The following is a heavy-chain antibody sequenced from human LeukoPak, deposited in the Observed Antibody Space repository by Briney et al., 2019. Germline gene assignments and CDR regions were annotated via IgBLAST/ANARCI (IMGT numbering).Heavy chain of an antibody. J-gene: IGHJ4*02. CDR2: IVASSGST. Sequence: PSGGSLRLSCAASGFSISNSAMSWVRQAPGKGLEWVSLIVASSGSTFYADSVKGRFTISRDSSKNTLYLQMNSLRAEDMAVYYCAKGAYDYIEMGYFDYWGQGTLVTLSS. CDR1: GFSISNSA. D-gene: IGHD5-12*01. CDR3: AKGAYDYIEMGYFDY. V-gene: IGHV3-23*01.